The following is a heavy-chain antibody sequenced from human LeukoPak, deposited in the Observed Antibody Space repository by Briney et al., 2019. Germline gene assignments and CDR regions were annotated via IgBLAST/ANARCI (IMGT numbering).Heavy chain of an antibody. CDR3: ARELADCSSTSCYTAPLGYCYYYMDV. D-gene: IGHD2-2*02. J-gene: IGHJ6*03. CDR1: GYTFIGYY. V-gene: IGHV1-18*04. Sequence: ASVKVSCKASGYTFIGYYMHWVRQAPGQGLEWMGWISAYNGNTNYAQKLQGRVTMTTDTSTSTAYMELRSLRSDDTAVYYCARELADCSSTSCYTAPLGYCYYYMDVWGKGTTVTVSS. CDR2: ISAYNGNT.